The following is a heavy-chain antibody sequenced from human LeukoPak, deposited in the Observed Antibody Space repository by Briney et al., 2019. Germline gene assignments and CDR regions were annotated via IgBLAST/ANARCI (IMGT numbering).Heavy chain of an antibody. CDR1: GFSFSDYY. D-gene: IGHD3-22*01. V-gene: IGHV3-11*01. Sequence: PGGSLRLSCLACGFSFSDYYMSWIRQAPGGGLEWISYISGSGSDLYYADSVKGRFTISRDNANNSLYLQMNSLRAEDTAVYYCARSIGYYYTMDVWGQGTTVTVSS. J-gene: IGHJ6*02. CDR3: ARSIGYYYTMDV. CDR2: ISGSGSDL.